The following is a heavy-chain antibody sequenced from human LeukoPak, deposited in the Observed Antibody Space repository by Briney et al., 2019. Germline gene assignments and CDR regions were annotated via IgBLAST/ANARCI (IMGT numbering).Heavy chain of an antibody. D-gene: IGHD3-22*01. CDR1: GFTFSTYG. J-gene: IGHJ4*02. Sequence: GGSLRLSCAASGFTFSTYGMHWVRQAPGKGLEWVSFIRYDGNNKYYADSVKGRFTISRDNSKNMLYLQMNSLRTEDTAVYYCAIETYYYDSSGYYWWGQGTLVTVSS. CDR3: AIETYYYDSSGYYW. CDR2: IRYDGNNK. V-gene: IGHV3-30*02.